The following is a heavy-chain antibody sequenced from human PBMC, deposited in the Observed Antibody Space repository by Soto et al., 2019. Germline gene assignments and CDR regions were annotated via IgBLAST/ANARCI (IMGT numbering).Heavy chain of an antibody. CDR1: GFNFGFFG. V-gene: IGHV3-30*03. J-gene: IGHJ4*02. Sequence: QIQLVESGGDLVQPGKSLRLSCAASGFNFGFFGMHWVRQAPGKGLEWVACISGDGINTQYADSVRGRFTLSRDYSRKTMYLQMDSLRDEDTALYYCARGNLRVDFDSFGLGTLFTVSS. CDR2: ISGDGINT. CDR3: ARGNLRVDFDS.